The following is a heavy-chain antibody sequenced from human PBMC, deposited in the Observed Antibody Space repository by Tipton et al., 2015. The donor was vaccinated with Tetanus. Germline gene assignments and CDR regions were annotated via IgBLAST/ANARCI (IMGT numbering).Heavy chain of an antibody. CDR1: GGSVSSGSYY. J-gene: IGHJ5*02. CDR2: IYYSGST. D-gene: IGHD3-3*01. CDR3: ASSHYDFRSGYLNWFDP. Sequence: TLSLTCTVSGGSVSSGSYYWSWIRQPPGKGLEWIGYIYYSGSTNYNPSLKSRVTISVDTSKNQFSLKLSSVTAADTAVYYCASSHYDFRSGYLNWFDPWGQGTLVTVSS. V-gene: IGHV4-61*01.